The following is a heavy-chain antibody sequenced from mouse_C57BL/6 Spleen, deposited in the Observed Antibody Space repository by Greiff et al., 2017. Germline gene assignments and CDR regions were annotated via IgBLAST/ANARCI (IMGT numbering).Heavy chain of an antibody. CDR2: IDPETGGT. Sequence: QVQLQQSGAELVRPGASVTLSCKASGYTFTDYEMHWVKQTPVHGLEWIGAIDPETGGTAYNQKFKGKAILTADKSSSTAYMELRSLTSEDSAVYYCTSSWRSSYEDYWGQGTTLTVSS. V-gene: IGHV1-15*01. CDR3: TSSWRSSYEDY. J-gene: IGHJ2*01. D-gene: IGHD1-1*01. CDR1: GYTFTDYE.